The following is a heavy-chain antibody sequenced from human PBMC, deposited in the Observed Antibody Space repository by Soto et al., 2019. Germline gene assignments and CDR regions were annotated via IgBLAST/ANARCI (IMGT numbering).Heavy chain of an antibody. J-gene: IGHJ4*02. CDR3: ARDLRREDSSRYYYD. CDR1: VFNVSSYG. D-gene: IGHD3-22*01. V-gene: IGHV3-7*05. CDR2: IKQYXSEN. Sequence: PGGSLRLCCAGSVFNVSSYGMRWVRHAPGRGLEWVANIKQYXSENYYLDCVNGRFTISRDNAKNSLYMQMNSLRAEDTDVYYCARDLRREDSSRYYYDWGQGTLVTVSS.